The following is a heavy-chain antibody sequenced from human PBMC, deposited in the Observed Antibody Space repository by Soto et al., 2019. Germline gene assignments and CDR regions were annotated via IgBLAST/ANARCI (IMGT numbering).Heavy chain of an antibody. CDR1: GGSISSYY. D-gene: IGHD2-15*01. J-gene: IGHJ4*02. CDR2: IYYSGSI. Sequence: SETLSLTCTVSGGSISSYYWSWIRQPPGKGLEWIGYIYYSGSINYNPSLKSRVTISVDTSKNQFSLKLSSVTAADTAVYYCARHDCSGGSCYATALFDYWGQGTLVTVSS. CDR3: ARHDCSGGSCYATALFDY. V-gene: IGHV4-59*08.